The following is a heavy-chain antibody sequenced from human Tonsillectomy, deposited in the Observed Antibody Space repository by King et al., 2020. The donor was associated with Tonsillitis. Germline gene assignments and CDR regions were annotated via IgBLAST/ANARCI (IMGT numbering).Heavy chain of an antibody. V-gene: IGHV4-59*01. D-gene: IGHD3-3*01. CDR1: GGSISSYY. Sequence: VQLQESGPGLVKPSETLSLTCTVSGGSISSYYWSWIRQPPGKGLEWIGYSYYSGLTNYNPSLRSRVTISVDTSKNQFSLKLSSVTAADTAVYYCARVVLRGFWSEWDAFDIWGQGTMVTVSS. J-gene: IGHJ3*02. CDR2: SYYSGLT. CDR3: ARVVLRGFWSEWDAFDI.